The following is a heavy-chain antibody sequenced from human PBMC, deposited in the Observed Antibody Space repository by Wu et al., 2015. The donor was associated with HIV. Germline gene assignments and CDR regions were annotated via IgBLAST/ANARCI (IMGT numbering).Heavy chain of an antibody. CDR3: AREAAGWVGATTHDAFDI. D-gene: IGHD1-26*01. Sequence: QVQLVQSGAEVKKPGASVKVSCKASGYTFTSYYMHWVRQAPGQGLEWMGIINPSGGSTSYAQKFQGRVTMTRDTSTSTVYMELSSLRSEDTAVYYCAREAAGWVGATTHDAFDIWGQGTMVTVSS. CDR2: INPSGGST. CDR1: GYTFTSYY. V-gene: IGHV1-46*03. J-gene: IGHJ3*02.